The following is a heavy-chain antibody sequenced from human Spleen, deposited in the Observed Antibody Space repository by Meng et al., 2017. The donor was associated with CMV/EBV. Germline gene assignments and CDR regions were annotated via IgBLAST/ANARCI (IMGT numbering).Heavy chain of an antibody. D-gene: IGHD2-2*01. CDR2: ITSGSGSI. Sequence: GESLKISCAASGFIFSSYDLTWVRQAPGKGLEWVSSITSGSGSIYYADSVNGRFTVSRDNARSSLYLQMNSLRAEDTAVYYCAREKECSSTSCQFDLYYYYGMDVWGQGTTVTVSS. CDR3: AREKECSSTSCQFDLYYYYGMDV. CDR1: GFIFSSYD. V-gene: IGHV3-21*01. J-gene: IGHJ6*02.